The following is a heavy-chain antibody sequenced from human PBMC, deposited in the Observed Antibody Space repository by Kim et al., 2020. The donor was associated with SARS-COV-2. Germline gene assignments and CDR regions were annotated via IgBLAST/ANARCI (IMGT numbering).Heavy chain of an antibody. CDR3: ARDLNLRRGVGAMDV. Sequence: ASVKVFCKASGYTFIGYAVHWVRQVPGQRLEWMGWINVDRGNTQYSRKFQGRDAITRDTSASTTYMELSSLTSQDSAIYYCARDLNLRRGVGAMDVWGPGTTVTVSS. CDR2: INVDRGNT. CDR1: GYTFIGYA. D-gene: IGHD3-10*01. V-gene: IGHV1-3*01. J-gene: IGHJ6*02.